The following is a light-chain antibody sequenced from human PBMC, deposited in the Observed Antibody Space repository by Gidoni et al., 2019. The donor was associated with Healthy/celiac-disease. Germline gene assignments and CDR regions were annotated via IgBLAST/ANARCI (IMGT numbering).Light chain of an antibody. V-gene: IGKV3-11*01. CDR3: QQRSNWPPLT. Sequence: EIVLTQSPATLSLSPGERATLSCRASQIVSSYLAWYQQKPGQAPRLLIYDASNRATGIPARFSGSGSGTDFTLTISSLEPEDFAVYYCQQRSNWPPLTVXGXTKVEIK. J-gene: IGKJ4*01. CDR1: QIVSSY. CDR2: DAS.